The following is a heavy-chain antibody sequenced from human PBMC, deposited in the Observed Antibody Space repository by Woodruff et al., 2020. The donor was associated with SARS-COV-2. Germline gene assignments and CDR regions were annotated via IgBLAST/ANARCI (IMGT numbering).Heavy chain of an antibody. V-gene: IGHV1-8*01. D-gene: IGHD6-13*01. CDR2: IRGNT. Sequence: IRGNTGYAQKFQGRVTMTRNTSISTAYMELSSLRSEDTAVYYCARGKWGAAAGILLPRYYYYMDVWGKGTTVTVSS. CDR3: ARGKWGAAAGILLPRYYYYMDV. J-gene: IGHJ6*03.